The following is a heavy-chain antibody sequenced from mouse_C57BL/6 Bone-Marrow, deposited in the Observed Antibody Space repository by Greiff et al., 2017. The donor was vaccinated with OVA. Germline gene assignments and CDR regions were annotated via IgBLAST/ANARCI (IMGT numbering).Heavy chain of an antibody. D-gene: IGHD2-3*01. CDR3: ARNGYYWFAY. Sequence: DVQLVESGGGLVKPGGSLKLSCAASGFTFSDYGMHWVRQAPEKGLEWVAYISSGSSTIYYADTVKGRFTISRDNAKNTLFLQMTSLRSEDTAMYYCARNGYYWFAYWGQGTLVTVSA. J-gene: IGHJ3*01. V-gene: IGHV5-17*01. CDR1: GFTFSDYG. CDR2: ISSGSSTI.